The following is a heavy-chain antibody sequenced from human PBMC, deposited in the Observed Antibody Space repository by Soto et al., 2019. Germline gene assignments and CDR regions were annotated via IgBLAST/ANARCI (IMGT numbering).Heavy chain of an antibody. V-gene: IGHV4-31*03. Sequence: SETLSLTCTVSCDSISGGASFWSWIRQPPGKGLEWIANVYYSGSSYYNPSLKSRLTISVDTTKNQFSLQLKSMTAADTAVYYCAKLSCTSSTCYFPGWFDPWGQGTLVTVSS. CDR2: VYYSGSS. CDR3: AKLSCTSSTCYFPGWFDP. CDR1: CDSISGGASF. D-gene: IGHD2-2*01. J-gene: IGHJ5*02.